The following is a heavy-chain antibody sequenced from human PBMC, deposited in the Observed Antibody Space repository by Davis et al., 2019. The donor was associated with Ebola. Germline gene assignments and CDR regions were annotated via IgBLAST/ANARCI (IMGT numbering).Heavy chain of an antibody. Sequence: ASVKVSCKASGGTFSSYAISWVRQAPGQGLEWMGWINPNSGGTNYSQKFQGRVTITRDSSASTAYMELSSLRSEDTAVYYCARSGGGYTPLDVWGKGTTVTVSS. CDR3: ARSGGGYTPLDV. CDR1: GGTFSSYA. J-gene: IGHJ6*04. D-gene: IGHD5-12*01. V-gene: IGHV1-3*01. CDR2: INPNSGGT.